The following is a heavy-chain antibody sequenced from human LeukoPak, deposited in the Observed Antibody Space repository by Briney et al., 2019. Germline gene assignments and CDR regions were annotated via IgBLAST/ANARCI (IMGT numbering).Heavy chain of an antibody. CDR1: GYTFTGYY. Sequence: GASVKVSCKASGYTFTGYYMHWVRQAPGQGLEWMGWINPNSGGANYAQKFQGRVTMTRDTSISTAYMELSRLRSDDTAVYYCARGFGAFSSSKQLEYWGQGTLVTVSS. CDR2: INPNSGGA. V-gene: IGHV1-2*02. J-gene: IGHJ4*02. D-gene: IGHD6-6*01. CDR3: ARGFGAFSSSKQLEY.